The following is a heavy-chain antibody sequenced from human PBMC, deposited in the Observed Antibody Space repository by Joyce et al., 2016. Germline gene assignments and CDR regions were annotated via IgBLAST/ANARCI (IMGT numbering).Heavy chain of an antibody. D-gene: IGHD3-3*01. J-gene: IGHJ4*02. CDR2: IEPRNSYT. CDR3: ARHAFLGDNPEDY. V-gene: IGHV5-10-1*03. CDR1: GYNFLTYY. Sequence: EVQLVQSGAEVKKPGESLRISCKGSGYNFLTYYITWVRQMPGKGLEWMVRIEPRNSYTNYSPSFQGHVSISVDTSITTAYLQWNSLKASDTAMYYCARHAFLGDNPEDYWGQGTLVTVSS.